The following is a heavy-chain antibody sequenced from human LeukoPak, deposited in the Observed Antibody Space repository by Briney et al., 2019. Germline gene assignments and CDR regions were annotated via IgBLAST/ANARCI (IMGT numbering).Heavy chain of an antibody. J-gene: IGHJ4*02. V-gene: IGHV3-30*04. D-gene: IGHD3-3*01. Sequence: GRPLRLSCAASGFTFSNYPMHWVRQAPGKGLEWVAVTSSDERNKHYSGSVKGRFTISRDNSKSTLYLQMSSLRPEDTAVYYCAGTYYDFWSGYSPLGPYPYWGQGTLVTVSS. CDR2: TSSDERNK. CDR1: GFTFSNYP. CDR3: AGTYYDFWSGYSPLGPYPY.